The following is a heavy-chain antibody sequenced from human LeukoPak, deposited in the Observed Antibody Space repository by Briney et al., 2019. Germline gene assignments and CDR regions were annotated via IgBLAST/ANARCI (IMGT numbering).Heavy chain of an antibody. CDR3: AKATSVTTIFDY. J-gene: IGHJ4*02. Sequence: GGTLRLSCAASGFIFSSYGMTWVRQAPGKGLEWVSAISGSGSGGSTYYADSVKGRFTISRDNSKNTLYLQMNSLRVEDTAVYYCAKATSVTTIFDYWGQGTLVTVSS. CDR1: GFIFSSYG. V-gene: IGHV3-23*01. D-gene: IGHD4-17*01. CDR2: ISGSGSGGST.